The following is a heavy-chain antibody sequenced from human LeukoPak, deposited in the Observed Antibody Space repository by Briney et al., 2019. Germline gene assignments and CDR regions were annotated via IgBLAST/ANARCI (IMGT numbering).Heavy chain of an antibody. CDR3: ARHPDYDDNWFDP. CDR2: IYYSGSS. V-gene: IGHV4-39*01. CDR1: GGSISSSSYS. D-gene: IGHD3-16*01. J-gene: IGHJ5*02. Sequence: PSETLSLTCTVSGGSISSSSYSWGWIRQPPGKGLEWIGSIYYSGSSYYNPSLKSRVSISVDTSKNQFSLKLSSVTAADTAVYYCARHPDYDDNWFDPWGQGTLVTVSS.